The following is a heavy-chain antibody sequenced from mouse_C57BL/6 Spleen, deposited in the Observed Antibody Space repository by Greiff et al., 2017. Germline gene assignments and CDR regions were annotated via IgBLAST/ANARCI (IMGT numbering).Heavy chain of an antibody. CDR2: IYPGDGDT. V-gene: IGHV1-80*01. CDR3: ARHYGSSFFDY. D-gene: IGHD1-1*01. J-gene: IGHJ2*01. Sequence: VQLQESGAELVKPGASVKISCKASGYAFSSYWMNWVKQRPGKGLEWIGQIYPGDGDTNYNGKFKGKATLTADKSSSTAYMQLSSLTSEDSAVYFCARHYGSSFFDYWGQGTTLTVSS. CDR1: GYAFSSYW.